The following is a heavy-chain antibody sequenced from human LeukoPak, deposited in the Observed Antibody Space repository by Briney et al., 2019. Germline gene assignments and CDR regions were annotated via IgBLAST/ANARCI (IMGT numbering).Heavy chain of an antibody. CDR3: AKGIFYYDRHGFDY. D-gene: IGHD3-22*01. CDR2: IIPILGIA. J-gene: IGHJ4*02. V-gene: IGHV1-69*04. Sequence: SVKVSCKASGGTFISYAISWVRQAPGQGLEWMGRIIPILGIANYAQKFQGRVTITADKSTSTAYMELSSLRAEDTAVYYCAKGIFYYDRHGFDYWGQGTLVTVSS. CDR1: GGTFISYA.